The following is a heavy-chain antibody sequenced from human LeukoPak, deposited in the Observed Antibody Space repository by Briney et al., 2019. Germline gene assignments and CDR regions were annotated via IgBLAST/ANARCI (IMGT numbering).Heavy chain of an antibody. CDR2: ISYDGSNK. Sequence: GGSLRLSCAASGFTFASYGIQWVRQAPGKGLEWVAVISYDGSNKFYADSVKGRFTISRDNAKNSLYLQMNSLRAEDTAVYYCARAFPVKTYDYWGQGTLVTVSS. CDR3: ARAFPVKTYDY. J-gene: IGHJ4*02. CDR1: GFTFASYG. V-gene: IGHV3-30*03.